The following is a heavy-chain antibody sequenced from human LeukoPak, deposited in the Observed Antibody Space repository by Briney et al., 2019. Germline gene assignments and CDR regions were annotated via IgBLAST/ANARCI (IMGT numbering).Heavy chain of an antibody. CDR3: ARDNGGSLDH. CDR2: IKHDESEK. V-gene: IGHV3-7*03. Sequence: GGSLRLSCAASGFTLSSYWMAWVRQAPGKGLEWVANIKHDESEKYYAESVRGRFTISRENAKNSLYLQMNSLRAEDTALYYCARDNGGSLDHWGRGTLLTVSS. J-gene: IGHJ4*02. D-gene: IGHD4-23*01. CDR1: GFTLSSYW.